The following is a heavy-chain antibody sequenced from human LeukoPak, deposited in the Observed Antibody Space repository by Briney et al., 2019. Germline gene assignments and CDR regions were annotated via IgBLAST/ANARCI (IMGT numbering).Heavy chain of an antibody. Sequence: SETLSLTCAVYGGTFSGYYWSWIRQPPGKGLEWIGEINHSGSTNYNPSLKSRVTISVDTSKNQMSLKLSSVTAADTAVYYCARGALGPRLQHWGQGTLVTVSA. CDR2: INHSGST. CDR3: ARGALGPRLQH. CDR1: GGTFSGYY. V-gene: IGHV4-34*01. J-gene: IGHJ1*01. D-gene: IGHD3-16*01.